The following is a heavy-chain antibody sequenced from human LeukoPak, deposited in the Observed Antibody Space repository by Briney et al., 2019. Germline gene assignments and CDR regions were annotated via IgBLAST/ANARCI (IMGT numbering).Heavy chain of an antibody. D-gene: IGHD5-24*01. CDR3: ARVPLGWLVGYFDY. J-gene: IGHJ4*02. CDR2: IYYSGST. Sequence: PSETLSLTCTVSGGSISSYYWSWIRQPPGKGLEWIGYIYYSGSTNYNPSLKSRVTISVDTSKNQFSLKLSSVTAADTAVYYCARVPLGWLVGYFDYWGQGTLVTVSS. CDR1: GGSISSYY. V-gene: IGHV4-59*01.